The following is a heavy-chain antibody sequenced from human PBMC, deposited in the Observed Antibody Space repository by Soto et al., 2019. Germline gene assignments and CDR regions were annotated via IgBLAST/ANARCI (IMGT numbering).Heavy chain of an antibody. J-gene: IGHJ5*02. CDR2: IYYSGST. CDR1: GGSVSSGSYY. V-gene: IGHV4-61*01. D-gene: IGHD3-9*01. Sequence: PSETLSLTCTVSGGSVSSGSYYWSWIRQPPGKGLEWIGYIYYSGSTNYNPSLKSRVTISVDTSKNQFSLKLSSVTAADTAVYYCAGTRRLVINWFDPWGQGTLVTV. CDR3: AGTRRLVINWFDP.